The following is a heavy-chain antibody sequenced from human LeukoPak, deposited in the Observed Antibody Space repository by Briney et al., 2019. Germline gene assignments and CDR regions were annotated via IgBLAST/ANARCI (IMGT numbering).Heavy chain of an antibody. D-gene: IGHD3-9*01. V-gene: IGHV4-34*01. Sequence: SETLSLTCAVYGGSFSGYYWSWIRQPPGKGLEWIGEINHSGSTNYNPSLKSRVTISVDTSKNQFSLKLSSVTAADTAVYYCARHLAQDLTGYYNFDYWGQGTLVTVSS. J-gene: IGHJ4*02. CDR2: INHSGST. CDR1: GGSFSGYY. CDR3: ARHLAQDLTGYYNFDY.